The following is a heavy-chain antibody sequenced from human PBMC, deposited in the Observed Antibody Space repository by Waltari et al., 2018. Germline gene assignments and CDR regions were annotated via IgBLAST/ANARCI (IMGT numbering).Heavy chain of an antibody. D-gene: IGHD2-21*01. CDR3: ATSPGGGGF. CDR2: IYSGGST. CDR1: GFTVSNNY. Sequence: EVQLVESGGGLVKPGESLRLSCAASGFTVSNNYMSWVRQAPGKGLEGVSVIYSGGSTQYADSLKGRFTITRDSSKNTLYLQMNSLRVEDTAVYYCATSPGGGGFWGQGTLVTVSS. V-gene: IGHV3-66*01. J-gene: IGHJ4*02.